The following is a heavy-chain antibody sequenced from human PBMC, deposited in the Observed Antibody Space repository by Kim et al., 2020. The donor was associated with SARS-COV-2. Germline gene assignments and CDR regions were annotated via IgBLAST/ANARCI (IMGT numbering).Heavy chain of an antibody. CDR1: GFRFNSYW. D-gene: IGHD6-13*01. CDR2: IYQDGSEK. V-gene: IGHV3-7*01. CDR3: ARRSGSWFIREFTCFDS. Sequence: GGSLRLSCAASGFRFNSYWMNWVRLTPGKGLQWVANIYQDGSEKTYAASVKGRFTISRDNAEKTLYLHMNSLRADDSAVYFCARRSGSWFIREFTCFDS. J-gene: IGHJ5*01.